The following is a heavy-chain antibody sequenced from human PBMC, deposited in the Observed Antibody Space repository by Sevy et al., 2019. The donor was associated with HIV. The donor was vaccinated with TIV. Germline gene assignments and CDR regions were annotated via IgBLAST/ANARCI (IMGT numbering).Heavy chain of an antibody. J-gene: IGHJ6*02. Sequence: GGYLRLSCAASGFTFSGSAMHWVRQASGKGLEWVGRIRSKANSYATAYAASVKGRFTISRDDSKNTAYLQMNSLKTEDTAVYYCTRRTDYYYYGMDVWGQGTTVTVSS. CDR2: IRSKANSYAT. CDR3: TRRTDYYYYGMDV. CDR1: GFTFSGSA. V-gene: IGHV3-73*01.